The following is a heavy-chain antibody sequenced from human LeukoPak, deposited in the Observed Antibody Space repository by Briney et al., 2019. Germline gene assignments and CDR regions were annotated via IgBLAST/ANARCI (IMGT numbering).Heavy chain of an antibody. CDR2: ISDGGGT. CDR3: ARLVYDTYYYYYMDV. D-gene: IGHD3-22*01. CDR1: GDSIRSYY. Sequence: SETLSLTCTVSGDSIRSYYWNWIRQPPGKGLEWIGCISDGGGTNYNPSLKSRVTISVDTSKNQFSLKLSSVTAADTAVYYCARLVYDTYYYYYMDVWGKGTTVTVSS. J-gene: IGHJ6*03. V-gene: IGHV4-59*01.